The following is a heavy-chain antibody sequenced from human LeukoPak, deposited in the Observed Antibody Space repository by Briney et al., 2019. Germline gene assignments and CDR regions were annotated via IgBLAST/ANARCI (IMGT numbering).Heavy chain of an antibody. CDR3: ARHRGYQLLRAFDI. CDR2: IYTSGST. V-gene: IGHV4-4*09. CDR1: GGSISSYY. Sequence: SETLSLTCTVPGGSISSYYWSWIRQPPGKGLEWIGYIYTSGSTNYNPSLKSRVTISVDTSKNQFSLKLSSVTAADTAVYYCARHRGYQLLRAFDIWGQGTMVTVSS. D-gene: IGHD2-2*01. J-gene: IGHJ3*02.